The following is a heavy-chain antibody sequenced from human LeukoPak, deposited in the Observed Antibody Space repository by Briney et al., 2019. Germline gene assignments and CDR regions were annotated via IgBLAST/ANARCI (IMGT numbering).Heavy chain of an antibody. J-gene: IGHJ5*02. V-gene: IGHV4-39*01. Sequence: SETLSLTCTVSGGSISSSSYYWGWIRQPPGKGLEWIGSIYYSGSTYYNPSLKSRVTISVDTSKNQFSLKLSSVTAADTAVYYCARHESGSYIRGFDPWGQGTLVTVSS. D-gene: IGHD1-26*01. CDR3: ARHESGSYIRGFDP. CDR2: IYYSGST. CDR1: GGSISSSSYY.